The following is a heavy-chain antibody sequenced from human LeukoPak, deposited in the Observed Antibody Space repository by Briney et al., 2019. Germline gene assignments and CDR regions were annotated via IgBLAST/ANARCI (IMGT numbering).Heavy chain of an antibody. J-gene: IGHJ4*02. V-gene: IGHV1-2*02. Sequence: ASVKVSCKASGYTFTGYYMHWVRQAPGQGLEGMGWINPDHGDTSYAQKFQDRVSMTRNTSISTAYMHLSRLRSADTAVYYCARSPHILTGENFDYWGQGTLLTVSS. CDR2: INPDHGDT. CDR3: ARSPHILTGENFDY. CDR1: GYTFTGYY. D-gene: IGHD3-9*01.